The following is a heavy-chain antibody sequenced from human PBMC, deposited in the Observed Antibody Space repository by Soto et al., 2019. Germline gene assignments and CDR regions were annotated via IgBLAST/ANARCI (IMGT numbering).Heavy chain of an antibody. CDR3: AGDFGAMVTFFDY. V-gene: IGHV1-2*04. CDR2: INPNSGGT. J-gene: IGHJ4*02. D-gene: IGHD5-18*01. Sequence: ASVKVSCKASGYTFTGYYMHWVRQAPGQGLEWMGWINPNSGGTNYAQKFQGWVTMTRATSISTAYMELSRLGSADTAVYYCAGDFGAMVTFFDYWGQGTMVTVSS. CDR1: GYTFTGYY.